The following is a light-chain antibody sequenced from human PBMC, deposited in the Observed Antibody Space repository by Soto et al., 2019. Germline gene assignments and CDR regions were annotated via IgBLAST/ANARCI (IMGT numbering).Light chain of an antibody. CDR3: QQYSDWPPLS. J-gene: IGKJ4*01. Sequence: EIVMTQSPTTLSVSPGERATLSCRASQSIPNRVAWYQQKPGQPPRLLIYDVSTRPTGIPARFSGSGSGTEFTLTINRLQLEDLAVYYCQQYSDWPPLSFGGGTTVDMK. CDR1: QSIPNR. V-gene: IGKV3-15*01. CDR2: DVS.